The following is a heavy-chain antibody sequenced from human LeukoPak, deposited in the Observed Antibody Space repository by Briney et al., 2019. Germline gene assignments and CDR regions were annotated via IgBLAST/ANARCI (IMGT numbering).Heavy chain of an antibody. CDR3: AKDMYYDSSGPVFDY. Sequence: GGSLRLSCAASGFTFSTYAMSWVRQAPGKGLQWVSTVNDIGGTTYYADSVKGRFTISRDKSKNTLYLQMNSPRAEDTAVYYCAKDMYYDSSGPVFDYWGQGTLVTVSS. V-gene: IGHV3-23*01. CDR2: VNDIGGTT. J-gene: IGHJ4*02. D-gene: IGHD3-22*01. CDR1: GFTFSTYA.